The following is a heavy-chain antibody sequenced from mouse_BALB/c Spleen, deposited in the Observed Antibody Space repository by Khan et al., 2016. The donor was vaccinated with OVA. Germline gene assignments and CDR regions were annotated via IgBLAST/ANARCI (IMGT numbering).Heavy chain of an antibody. Sequence: QVQLQESGPGLVAPSQRLSITCTVSGFSLTSYGVNWVRQPPGKGLVWLGVIWGYGGTNSHSALKSRLSISKGNSTSHVSLKLISLHTDDTATYYCAQPGDAYPYGMDYWGPGTSGTVSS. CDR2: IWGYGGT. CDR1: GFSLTSYG. J-gene: IGHJ4*01. V-gene: IGHV2-3*01. CDR3: AQPGDAYPYGMDY.